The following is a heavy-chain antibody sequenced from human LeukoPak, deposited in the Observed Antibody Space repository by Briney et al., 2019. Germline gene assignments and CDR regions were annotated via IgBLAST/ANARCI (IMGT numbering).Heavy chain of an antibody. CDR2: INSDGSST. D-gene: IGHD1-26*01. Sequence: GGSLRLSCAASGFTFSSYWMHWVRQAPGKGLVWVSRINSDGSSTIYADSVKGRFTISRDNAKNTLYLQMNSLRAEDTAVYYCARATSGSYYVYWGQGTLVTVSS. CDR1: GFTFSSYW. J-gene: IGHJ4*02. CDR3: ARATSGSYYVY. V-gene: IGHV3-74*01.